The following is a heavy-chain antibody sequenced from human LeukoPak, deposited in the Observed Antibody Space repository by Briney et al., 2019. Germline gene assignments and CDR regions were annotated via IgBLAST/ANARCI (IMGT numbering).Heavy chain of an antibody. J-gene: IGHJ4*02. CDR3: STYGSGRKFDY. CDR1: GFTFSNAW. D-gene: IGHD3-10*01. V-gene: IGHV3-15*01. Sequence: PGESLRLSCAASGFTFSNAWMSWVRQAPGKGLEWVGRIKSKTDGETTDYATPVKDRFIISRDDSTNTLYLQMNSLKSEDTAVYYCSTYGSGRKFDYWGQGTLVTVSS. CDR2: IKSKTDGETT.